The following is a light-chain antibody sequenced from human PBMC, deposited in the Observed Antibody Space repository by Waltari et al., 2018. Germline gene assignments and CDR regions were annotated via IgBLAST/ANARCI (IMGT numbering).Light chain of an antibody. CDR1: SGSLSTTSY. CDR3: ALYMGSGIWV. J-gene: IGLJ3*02. CDR2: KAN. V-gene: IGLV8-61*01. Sequence: QTVVTQESSLSVSPGGTVTLTCALCSGSLSTTSYATWYQQTPGQAPRTLVYKANARSSGVPDRFSGSILGNTAALTITGAQADDESDYYCALYMGSGIWVFGGGTRLTVL.